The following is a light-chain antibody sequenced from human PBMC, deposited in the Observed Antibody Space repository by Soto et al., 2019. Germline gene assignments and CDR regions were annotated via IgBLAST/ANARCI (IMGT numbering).Light chain of an antibody. V-gene: IGLV4-69*01. J-gene: IGLJ3*02. CDR2: LNSDGSH. CDR1: SGHSSYA. CDR3: QTWSTGIRV. Sequence: QSVLTQSPSASASLGASVKLTCTLSSGHSSYAIAWHRQQPEKGPRYLMKLNSDGSHSKGDGIPDRFSGSSSGTERYLTISSLQSEDEADYYCQTWSTGIRVFGGGTKVTVL.